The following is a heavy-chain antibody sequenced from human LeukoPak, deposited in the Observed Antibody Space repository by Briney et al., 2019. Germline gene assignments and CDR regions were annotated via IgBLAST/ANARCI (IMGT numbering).Heavy chain of an antibody. V-gene: IGHV3-73*01. CDR2: IKTKANSYAT. D-gene: IGHD2-15*01. CDR3: TRLSNIHCSGGSCYFDY. Sequence: GGSLKLSCAASGFAFSGSPMHWVRQASGKGLEWVGRIKTKANSYATAYAASVKGRFTISRDDSKNTAYLQMNSLKTEDTAVYYCTRLSNIHCSGGSCYFDYWGQGTLVTVSS. J-gene: IGHJ4*02. CDR1: GFAFSGSP.